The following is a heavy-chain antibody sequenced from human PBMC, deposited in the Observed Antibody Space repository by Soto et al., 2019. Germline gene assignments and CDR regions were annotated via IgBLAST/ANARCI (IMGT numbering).Heavy chain of an antibody. CDR1: GFTFSNAW. V-gene: IGHV3-15*01. CDR2: IKSKPDGGTT. J-gene: IGHJ4*02. Sequence: GGSLRLSCIGSGFTFSNAWINWVRQAPGKGLEWVGRIKSKPDGGTTDYAAPVKGRFTISRDDSKNSVYLQMNSLKTEDTALYYCVTGQYCDYWGQGTLVTVSS. CDR3: VTGQYCDY.